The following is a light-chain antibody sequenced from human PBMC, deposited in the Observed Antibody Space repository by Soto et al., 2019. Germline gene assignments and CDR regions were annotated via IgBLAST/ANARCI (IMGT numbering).Light chain of an antibody. CDR1: QSVSSY. J-gene: IGKJ2*01. V-gene: IGKV3-11*01. CDR3: HQRSNWPRT. CDR2: DAS. Sequence: EIVLTQSPATLSLSPGERATLSCRASQSVSSYLAWYQQKPGQAPRLLIYDASNRATGIPARFSGSGSGTDFPLPISSLETEDFAVYYCHQRSNWPRTFGQGTKLEIK.